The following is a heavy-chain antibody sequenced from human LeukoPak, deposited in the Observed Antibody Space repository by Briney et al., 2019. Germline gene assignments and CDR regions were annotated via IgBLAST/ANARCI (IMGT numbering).Heavy chain of an antibody. CDR2: ISSSSSYI. CDR3: ARDDKYVTDAFDI. V-gene: IGHV3-21*01. D-gene: IGHD3-10*02. J-gene: IGHJ3*02. Sequence: PGGSLRLSCAASGFTVSNKYMTWVRQAPGKGLEWVSSISSSSSYIYYADSVKGRFTISRDNAKNSLYLQMNSLRAEDTAVYYCARDDKYVTDAFDIWGQGTMVTVSS. CDR1: GFTVSNKY.